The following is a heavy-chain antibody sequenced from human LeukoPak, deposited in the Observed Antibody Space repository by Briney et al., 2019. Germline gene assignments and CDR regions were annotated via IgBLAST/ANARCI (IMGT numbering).Heavy chain of an antibody. CDR3: ALCGRYVDWSAYYFEY. CDR2: VYPGDSDT. CDR1: GYNFATYW. J-gene: IGHJ4*02. D-gene: IGHD3-9*01. V-gene: IGHV5-51*03. Sequence: KPGDSLKISCKGSGYNFATYWIGWVRQMPGKGLEWMGIVYPGDSDTRYSPNFQGQVTISADKSSNTASLQWRSLKASDTGMYYCALCGRYVDWSAYYFEYWGQGALVTVSS.